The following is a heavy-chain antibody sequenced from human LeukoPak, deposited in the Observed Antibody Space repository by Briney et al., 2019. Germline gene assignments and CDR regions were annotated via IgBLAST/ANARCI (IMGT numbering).Heavy chain of an antibody. CDR3: ARSSRRDWNYLKSYFDY. CDR1: GFTFSSYS. Sequence: PGGSLRLSCAASGFTFSSYSMNWVCQAPGKGLEWVSSISSSSSYVYYADSVKGRFTISRDNAKNSLYLQMNSLRAEDTAVYYCARSSRRDWNYLKSYFDYWGQGTLVTVSS. D-gene: IGHD1-7*01. V-gene: IGHV3-21*01. J-gene: IGHJ4*02. CDR2: ISSSSSYV.